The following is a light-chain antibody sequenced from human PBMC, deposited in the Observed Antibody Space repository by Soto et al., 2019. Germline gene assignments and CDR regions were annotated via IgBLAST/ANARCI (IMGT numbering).Light chain of an antibody. CDR3: QVWHNSSDPLYV. Sequence: SYELTQAPSVSVAPGQTARITCGGNNIGSKSVHWYQQRPGQAPVVVVYDDSDRPSGIPERFSGSNSGNTATLTISRVEAGDEADYYCQVWHNSSDPLYVFGTGTKLTVL. J-gene: IGLJ1*01. CDR2: DDS. CDR1: NIGSKS. V-gene: IGLV3-21*02.